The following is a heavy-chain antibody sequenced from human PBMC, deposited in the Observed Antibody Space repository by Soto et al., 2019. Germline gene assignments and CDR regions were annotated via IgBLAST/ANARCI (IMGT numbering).Heavy chain of an antibody. CDR1: AFTLRNHA. V-gene: IGHV3-30-3*01. Sequence: RGALRLPCGASAFTLRNHAIHWVRHAPGKGLECLAVIAYDGSNAFYRDSVKGRFTISRDNSKNTLYLHMNSLRSEDTGVYYCARGDREDILVVVGARPGEYGIDIWGQGTTVTVSS. CDR2: IAYDGSNA. D-gene: IGHD2-15*01. CDR3: ARGDREDILVVVGARPGEYGIDI. J-gene: IGHJ6*02.